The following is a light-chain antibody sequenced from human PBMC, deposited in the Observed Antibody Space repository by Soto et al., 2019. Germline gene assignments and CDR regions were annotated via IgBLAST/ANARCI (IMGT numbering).Light chain of an antibody. J-gene: IGKJ3*01. V-gene: IGKV1-39*01. CDR1: QTITRY. CDR3: QQSYRTPFT. Sequence: DIQMTQSPSSLSAFVGDRVSITCRASQTITRYLNWYQHKPGKVPKVLIYAASNLESGVPSRFSGNGSATDFTLTISSLQPEDVATYYCQQSYRTPFTFGPGTKVDFK. CDR2: AAS.